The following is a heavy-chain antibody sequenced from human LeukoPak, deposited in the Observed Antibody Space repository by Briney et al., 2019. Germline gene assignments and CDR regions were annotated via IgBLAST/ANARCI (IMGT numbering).Heavy chain of an antibody. Sequence: PGGSLRLSCAASGFTFSSYSMNWVRQAPGKGLEWVSSISSSSSYIYYADSVKGRFTISRDNAKNSLYLQMNSLRAEDTAVYYCARAISDYGGNSFESWFDPWDQGTLVTVSS. V-gene: IGHV3-21*01. D-gene: IGHD4-23*01. CDR1: GFTFSSYS. CDR3: ARAISDYGGNSFESWFDP. J-gene: IGHJ5*02. CDR2: ISSSSSYI.